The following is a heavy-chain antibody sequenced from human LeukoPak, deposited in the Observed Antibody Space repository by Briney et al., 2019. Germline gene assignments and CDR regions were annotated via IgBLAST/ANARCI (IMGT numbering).Heavy chain of an antibody. CDR3: AKNSGGVCLNWFDP. Sequence: GGSLRLSCAVSGITLSNYGLSWVRQTPRKGLEWVSAISGSGGSTYYADSVKGRFTISRDNSKNTLYQQMNSLRAEDTAVYYCAKNSGGVCLNWFDPWGEGTLVTVSS. V-gene: IGHV3-23*01. CDR2: ISGSGGST. J-gene: IGHJ5*02. D-gene: IGHD5-12*01. CDR1: GITLSNYG.